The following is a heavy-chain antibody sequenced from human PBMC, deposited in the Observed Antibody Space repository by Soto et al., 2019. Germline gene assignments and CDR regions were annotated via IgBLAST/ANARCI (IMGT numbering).Heavy chain of an antibody. J-gene: IGHJ4*02. CDR2: ISYNGGKS. D-gene: IGHD6-13*01. Sequence: GGSLRLSCAASGFTFSTYGMHWVRQAPGKGLEWVSFISYNGGKSYYAGSVKGRFSISRDNSKNTLYLQMNNLRPDDTAVYFCAKSVLATVGTYFVHWGQGTVVTVSS. V-gene: IGHV3-30*18. CDR3: AKSVLATVGTYFVH. CDR1: GFTFSTYG.